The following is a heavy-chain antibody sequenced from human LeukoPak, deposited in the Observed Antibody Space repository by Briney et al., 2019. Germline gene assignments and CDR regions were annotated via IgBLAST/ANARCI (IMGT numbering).Heavy chain of an antibody. CDR1: GGSISSGGYS. CDR2: IYHSGST. D-gene: IGHD4-17*01. CDR3: ASADMSYGDSYYFDY. Sequence: SETLSLTCAVSGGSISSGGYSWCWIRQPPGKGLEWIGYIYHSGSTYYNPSLKSRVTISVDRSKNQFSLKLSSVTAADTAVYYRASADMSYGDSYYFDYWGQGTLVTVSS. V-gene: IGHV4-30-2*01. J-gene: IGHJ4*02.